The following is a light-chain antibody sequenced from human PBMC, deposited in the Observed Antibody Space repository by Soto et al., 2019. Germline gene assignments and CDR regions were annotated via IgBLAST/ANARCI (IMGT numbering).Light chain of an antibody. J-gene: IGKJ1*01. V-gene: IGKV1-5*03. CDR3: QQYNNYWT. Sequence: DIQMTQSPSTLTASVRDRVTIAFRASQNIGVWLAWYQQKPGKVPSLLIYKTSTLEDGVPSRFSGTGSGTDFTLTIYNLQPDDFATYYCQQYNNYWTFGQGTKVDIK. CDR1: QNIGVW. CDR2: KTS.